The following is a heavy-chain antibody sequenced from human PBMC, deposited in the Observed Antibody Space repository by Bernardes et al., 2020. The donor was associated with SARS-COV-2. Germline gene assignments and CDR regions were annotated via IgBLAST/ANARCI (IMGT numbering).Heavy chain of an antibody. CDR3: ARAAGYCSATSCHTYYFDY. Sequence: LQPSCAASGFTFRSSWMSWVRRAPGQGLEWVANIRQDGSEKYYVDSVKGRFTISRDDAENSLFLELNSLRAEDTAVYYCARAAGYCSATSCHTYYFDYWGQGTLVTGSS. V-gene: IGHV3-7*01. J-gene: IGHJ4*02. CDR2: IRQDGSEK. D-gene: IGHD2-2*01. CDR1: GFTFRSSW.